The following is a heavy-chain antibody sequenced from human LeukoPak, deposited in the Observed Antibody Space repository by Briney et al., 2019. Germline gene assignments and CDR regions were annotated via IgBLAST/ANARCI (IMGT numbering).Heavy chain of an antibody. CDR1: GFTFSRYW. Sequence: GGSLRLSCAASGFTFSRYWMNWVRQAPGKGLEWVANIKRDGSEKYYVDSVKGRFTISRDNAMNSLYLQMDSLRAEDTAVYYCARSRSAGYWGQGTLVTVSS. CDR3: ARSRSAGY. J-gene: IGHJ4*02. CDR2: IKRDGSEK. V-gene: IGHV3-7*01.